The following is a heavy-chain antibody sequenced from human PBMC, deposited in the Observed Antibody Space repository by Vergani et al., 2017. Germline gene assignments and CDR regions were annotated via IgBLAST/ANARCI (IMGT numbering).Heavy chain of an antibody. J-gene: IGHJ4*02. CDR3: AGDGEKVGYRRHNYLDF. CDR2: ISSGSTYT. Sequence: EVQLLESGGGLVQPGGSLRLSCEASGFSFPGYAMSWVRQAPGKGLEWVSSISSGSTYTFYADSVKDRFTISRDNAKSTLYLHMSSLRAEDTAIYYCAGDGEKVGYRRHNYLDFWGQGTLVTVSS. D-gene: IGHD6-25*01. CDR1: GFSFPGYA. V-gene: IGHV3-21*06.